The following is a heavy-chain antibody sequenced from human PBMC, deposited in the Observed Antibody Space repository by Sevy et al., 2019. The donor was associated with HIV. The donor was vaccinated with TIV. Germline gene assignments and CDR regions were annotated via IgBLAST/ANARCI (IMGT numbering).Heavy chain of an antibody. CDR3: ARYLGGYYYGSGSYFGVHE. J-gene: IGHJ4*02. D-gene: IGHD3-10*01. CDR2: IYTSGST. V-gene: IGHV4-61*02. CDR1: GSSISRGSYY. Sequence: SETLSLTCTVSGSSISRGSYYWSWIRQPAGKGLEWIGRIYTSGSTNYNPSLRSRVTISVDTSKNQFSLKLSSVTAADTAVYYCARYLGGYYYGSGSYFGVHEWGQGTLVTVSS.